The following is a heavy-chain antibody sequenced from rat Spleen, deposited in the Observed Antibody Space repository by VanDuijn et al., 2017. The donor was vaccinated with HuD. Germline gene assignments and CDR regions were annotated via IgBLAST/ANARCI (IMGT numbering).Heavy chain of an antibody. J-gene: IGHJ4*01. Sequence: EVQLVESGGGLVQPGRSLKLSCAASGFTFSDYNMAWVRQAPKKGLEWVATISYDGSSTYYRDSVKGRFTISRDNAKSTLYLQMDSLRSEDTATYYCTRYAGYYVMDAWGQGASVTVSS. CDR3: TRYAGYYVMDA. D-gene: IGHD5-1*01. CDR2: ISYDGSST. CDR1: GFTFSDYN. V-gene: IGHV5-7*01.